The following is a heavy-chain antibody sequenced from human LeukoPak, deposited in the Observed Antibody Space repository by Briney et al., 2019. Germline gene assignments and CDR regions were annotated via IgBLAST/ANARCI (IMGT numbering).Heavy chain of an antibody. CDR1: GFTFSSYG. CDR2: ISGSGGST. J-gene: IGHJ4*02. CDR3: ARENYYDSSGYPDFDY. V-gene: IGHV3-23*01. Sequence: GGSLRLSCAASGFTFSSYGMSWVRQAPGKGLEWVSAISGSGGSTYYADSVKGRFTISRDNAKNSLYLQMNSLRAEDTAVYYCARENYYDSSGYPDFDYWGQGTLVTVSS. D-gene: IGHD3-22*01.